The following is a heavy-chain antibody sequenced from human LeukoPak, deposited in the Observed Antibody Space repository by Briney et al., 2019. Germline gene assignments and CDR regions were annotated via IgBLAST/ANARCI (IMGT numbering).Heavy chain of an antibody. D-gene: IGHD4-11*01. CDR1: GGSISSGGYY. CDR2: IYHSGST. J-gene: IGHJ6*03. V-gene: IGHV4-30-2*01. Sequence: SETLSLTCTVSGGSISSGGYYWSWIRQPPGKGLEWIGYIYHSGSTYYNPSLKSRVTISVDRSKNQFSLKLSSVTAADTAVYYCARDMGDYSNYTLYYYMDVWGKGTTVTVSS. CDR3: ARDMGDYSNYTLYYYMDV.